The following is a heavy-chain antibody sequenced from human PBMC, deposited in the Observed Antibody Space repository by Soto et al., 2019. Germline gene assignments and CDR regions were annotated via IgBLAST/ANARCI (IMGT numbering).Heavy chain of an antibody. J-gene: IGHJ4*02. CDR2: ISGDGGST. V-gene: IGHV3-11*01. CDR3: AKLVTIAAAGTFDY. Sequence: QVQLVESGGGLVEPGGSLRLSCAASGFTFRDYYMTWIRQAPGKGLEWVSYISGDGGSTSYADSVKGRFTVSRDNGRSSLFLQMSSLRAEDTAFYYCAKLVTIAAAGTFDYWGLGTLVTVSS. CDR1: GFTFRDYY. D-gene: IGHD6-13*01.